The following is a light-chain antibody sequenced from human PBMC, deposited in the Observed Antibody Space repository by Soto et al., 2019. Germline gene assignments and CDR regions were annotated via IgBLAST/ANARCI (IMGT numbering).Light chain of an antibody. CDR2: DAS. V-gene: IGKV3-11*01. Sequence: EIVLTQSPATLSLSPGERATLSCRASQSVYTYLAWYQQKPGQAPRLLIYDASKRATGIPARFSGSGYGTDYTLTISSREPEDFAVYDYQQRTNWPPTWTFGQGTKVEIK. CDR3: QQRTNWPPTWT. CDR1: QSVYTY. J-gene: IGKJ1*01.